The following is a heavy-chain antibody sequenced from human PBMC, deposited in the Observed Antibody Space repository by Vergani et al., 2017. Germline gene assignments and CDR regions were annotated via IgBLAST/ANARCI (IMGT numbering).Heavy chain of an antibody. V-gene: IGHV3-21*01. Sequence: EVQLLESGGGLVQPGGSLRLSCAASGFTFSSYAMSWVRQAPGKGLEWVSSISSSSSYIYYADSVKGRFTISRDNAKNSLYLQMNSLRAEDTAVYYCAKQGSIVVVPAAIEGPFDYWGQGTLVTVSS. CDR2: ISSSSSYI. D-gene: IGHD2-2*02. J-gene: IGHJ4*02. CDR3: AKQGSIVVVPAAIEGPFDY. CDR1: GFTFSSYA.